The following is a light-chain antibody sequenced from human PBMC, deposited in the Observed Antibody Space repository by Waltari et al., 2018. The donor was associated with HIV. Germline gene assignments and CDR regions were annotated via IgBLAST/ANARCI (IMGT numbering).Light chain of an antibody. Sequence: QSVLTQPASVSGSPGQSITISCTGTSSDVGGYNYVSWYQQHPGKAPKLMIYDVSNRPSGVSNRFSGSKSGNTASLTISGLQAEDEADYYCSSYTSSPYAFGTGTKVTVL. J-gene: IGLJ1*01. CDR1: SSDVGGYNY. V-gene: IGLV2-14*03. CDR3: SSYTSSPYA. CDR2: DVS.